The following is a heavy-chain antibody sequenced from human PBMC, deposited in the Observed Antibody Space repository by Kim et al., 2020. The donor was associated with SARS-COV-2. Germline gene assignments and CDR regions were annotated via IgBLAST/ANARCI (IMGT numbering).Heavy chain of an antibody. V-gene: IGHV1-69*13. CDR2: IIPIFGTA. CDR3: ARHRNYYDSSGYLPVDYYYGMDV. Sequence: SVKVSCKASGGTFSSYAISWVRQAPGQGLEWMGGIIPIFGTANYAQKFQGRVTITADESTSTAYMELSSLRSEDTAVYYCARHRNYYDSSGYLPVDYYYGMDVWGQGTTVTVSS. D-gene: IGHD3-22*01. CDR1: GGTFSSYA. J-gene: IGHJ6*02.